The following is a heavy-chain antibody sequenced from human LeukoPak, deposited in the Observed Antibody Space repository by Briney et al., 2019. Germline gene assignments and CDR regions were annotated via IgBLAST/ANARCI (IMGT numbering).Heavy chain of an antibody. D-gene: IGHD1-1*01. CDR3: ARDKRADY. CDR1: GYTFTSYG. CDR2: INPNSGGT. J-gene: IGHJ4*02. V-gene: IGHV1-2*02. Sequence: ASVKVSCKASGYTFTSYGISWVRQAPGQGLEWMGWINPNSGGTNYAQKFQGRVTMTRDTSISTAYMELSRLRSDDTAVYYCARDKRADYWGQGTLVTVSS.